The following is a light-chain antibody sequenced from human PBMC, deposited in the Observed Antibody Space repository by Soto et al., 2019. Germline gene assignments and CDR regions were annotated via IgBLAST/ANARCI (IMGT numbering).Light chain of an antibody. J-gene: IGKJ1*01. CDR2: DAS. CDR1: QSISTR. CDR3: QKNDNDSSRT. V-gene: IGKV1-5*01. Sequence: QIIHPPTTLPAPVGFRVSITCRASQSISTRLAWYQQKPGEAPNRLLDDASCLENGVPSRFSGSGSGTEITLTISSRMPEDFDSDVYQKNDNDSSRTFGQGTKVDI.